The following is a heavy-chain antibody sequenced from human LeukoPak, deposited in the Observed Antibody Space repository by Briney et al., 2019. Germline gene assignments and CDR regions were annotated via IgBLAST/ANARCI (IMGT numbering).Heavy chain of an antibody. CDR2: ISGSGGST. CDR1: GFTFSSYA. D-gene: IGHD6-19*01. Sequence: GGSLRLSCAASGFTFSSYAMSWVRQAPGKGPEWVSAISGSGGSTYYADSVKGRFTISRDNSKNTLYLQMNSLRAEDTAVYCCAKDQGSVAGTGYWGQGTLVTVSS. V-gene: IGHV3-23*01. J-gene: IGHJ4*02. CDR3: AKDQGSVAGTGY.